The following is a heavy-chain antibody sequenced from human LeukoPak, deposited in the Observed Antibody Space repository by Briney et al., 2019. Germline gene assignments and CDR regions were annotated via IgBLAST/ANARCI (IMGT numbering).Heavy chain of an antibody. CDR1: GFTFSSYS. Sequence: GGSLRLSCAASGFTFSSYSMNWVRQAPGKGLEWVSSISSSSSYIYYADSVKDRFTISRDNAKNSLYLQMNSLRAEDTAVYYCARDPYPGFWSGYYTDWFDPWGQGTLVTVSS. D-gene: IGHD3-3*01. J-gene: IGHJ5*02. V-gene: IGHV3-21*01. CDR3: ARDPYPGFWSGYYTDWFDP. CDR2: ISSSSSYI.